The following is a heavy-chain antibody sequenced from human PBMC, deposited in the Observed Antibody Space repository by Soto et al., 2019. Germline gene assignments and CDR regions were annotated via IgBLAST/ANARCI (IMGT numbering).Heavy chain of an antibody. V-gene: IGHV3-72*01. J-gene: IGHJ5*02. CDR1: GFAFSDHF. CDR3: ARVQGLGSYR. Sequence: PGGSLRLSCAASGFAFSDHFMDWVRQAPGKGLEWVGRSRNRPNSYTTEYAASVKGRFTISRDDSKNTVYLQMNSLKTDDTAVYYCARVQGLGSYRWGQGTLVTVSS. D-gene: IGHD3-10*01. CDR2: SRNRPNSYTT.